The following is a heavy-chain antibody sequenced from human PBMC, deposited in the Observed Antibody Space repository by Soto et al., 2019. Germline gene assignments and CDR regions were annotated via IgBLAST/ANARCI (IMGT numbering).Heavy chain of an antibody. CDR1: GFTFSSYA. CDR3: AKENFLLPAATYRRRFYY. J-gene: IGHJ4*02. D-gene: IGHD2-2*01. Sequence: GGSLRLSCAASGFTFSSYAMSWVRQAPGKGLEWVSAISGSGGSTYYADSVKGRFTISRDNSKNTLYLQMNSLRAEDTAVYYCAKENFLLPAATYRRRFYYWGQGTLVPVSA. CDR2: ISGSGGST. V-gene: IGHV3-23*01.